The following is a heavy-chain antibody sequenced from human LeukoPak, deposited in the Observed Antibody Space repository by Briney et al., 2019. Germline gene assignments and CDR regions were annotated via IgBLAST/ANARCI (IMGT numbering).Heavy chain of an antibody. Sequence: SETLSLTCAVSGGSISSSNWWSWVRQPPGKGLEWIGEIYHSGSTNYNPSLKSRVTISVDKSKNKFSLKPSSVTAADTAVYYCARVYGDYVAEYFQHWGQGTLVTVSS. CDR2: IYHSGST. J-gene: IGHJ1*01. V-gene: IGHV4-4*02. CDR3: ARVYGDYVAEYFQH. D-gene: IGHD4-17*01. CDR1: GGSISSSNW.